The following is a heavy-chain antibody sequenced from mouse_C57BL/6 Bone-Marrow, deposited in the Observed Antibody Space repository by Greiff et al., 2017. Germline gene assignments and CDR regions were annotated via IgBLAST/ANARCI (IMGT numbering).Heavy chain of an antibody. V-gene: IGHV5-9-1*02. Sequence: EVKLQESGEGLVKPGGSLKLSCAASGFTFSSYAMSWVRQTPEKRLEWVAYISSGGDYTDYADTVKGRFTISRDNARNTLYLQMSSLKSEGTAMYYCTRDPYGSSRPWYFDVGGTGTTVTVSS. J-gene: IGHJ1*03. CDR3: TRDPYGSSRPWYFDV. D-gene: IGHD1-1*01. CDR2: ISSGGDYT. CDR1: GFTFSSYA.